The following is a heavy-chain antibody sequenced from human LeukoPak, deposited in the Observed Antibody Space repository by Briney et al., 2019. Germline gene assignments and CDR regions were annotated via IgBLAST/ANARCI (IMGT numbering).Heavy chain of an antibody. CDR2: VKPDGSEK. D-gene: IGHD3-22*01. CDR1: GFTFSSYW. CDR3: ARDRGYYVFDY. J-gene: IGHJ4*02. V-gene: IGHV3-7*01. Sequence: GGSLRLSCEASGFTFSSYWMTWVRQAPGKGLEWVAHVKPDGSEKSYVDSVKGRFTISRDNAQNSLYLQMNSLRAEDTAVYYCARDRGYYVFDYWGQGTLVTVSS.